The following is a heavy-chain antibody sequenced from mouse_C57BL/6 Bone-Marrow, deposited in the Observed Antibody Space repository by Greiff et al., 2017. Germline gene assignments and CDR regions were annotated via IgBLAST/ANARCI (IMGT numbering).Heavy chain of an antibody. CDR3: ARSVDDYDAVYFDY. V-gene: IGHV1-9*01. J-gene: IGHJ2*01. CDR1: GYTFTGYW. D-gene: IGHD2-4*01. Sequence: VQLQQSGAELMKPGASVKLSCQATGYTFTGYWVEGVKQRPGHGLEWIGEILPGSGSTNYNEKFKGKATFTADTSSNTAYMQLSSLTTEDSAIYYCARSVDDYDAVYFDYWGQGTTLTVSS. CDR2: ILPGSGST.